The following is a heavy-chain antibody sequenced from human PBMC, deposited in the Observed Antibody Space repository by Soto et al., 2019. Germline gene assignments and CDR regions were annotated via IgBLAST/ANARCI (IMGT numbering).Heavy chain of an antibody. CDR2: IYYSGST. J-gene: IGHJ3*02. D-gene: IGHD2-21*02. V-gene: IGHV4-59*01. CDR3: ARIVTTMSDAFDI. CDR1: GVSISSYY. Sequence: SEALSLTCTVSGVSISSYYWSWIRQPPGKGLEWIGYIYYSGSTNYNPSLKSRVTTSVDTSKNQFSLKLSSVTAADTAVYYCARIVTTMSDAFDIWGQGTMVTVSS.